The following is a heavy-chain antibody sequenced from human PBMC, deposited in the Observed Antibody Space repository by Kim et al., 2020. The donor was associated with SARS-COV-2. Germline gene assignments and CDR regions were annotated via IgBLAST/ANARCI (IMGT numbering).Heavy chain of an antibody. D-gene: IGHD1-1*01. CDR1: GFTFSSSS. CDR2: ISSSGSTI. J-gene: IGHJ2*01. CDR3: ARGNFQFLRATWYFAL. V-gene: IGHV3-48*03. Sequence: GGSLRLSCAASGFTFSSSSIPFVRQAPGKGLEWVSYISSSGSTIYYADSVKGRFTISRDNAKNSLYLQMNSLRAEDTAVYYCARGNFQFLRATWYFALWGRHTLVTVSS.